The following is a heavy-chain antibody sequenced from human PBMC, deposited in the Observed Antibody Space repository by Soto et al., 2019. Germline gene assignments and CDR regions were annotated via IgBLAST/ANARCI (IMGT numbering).Heavy chain of an antibody. V-gene: IGHV1-18*01. J-gene: IGHJ6*02. D-gene: IGHD3-22*01. CDR3: ARGIYYYDSSGYPTFYYYGMDV. CDR1: GYTFTSYG. Sequence: QVQLVQSGAEVKKPGASVKVSCKASGYTFTSYGISWVRQAPGQGLEWMGWISAYNGNTNYAQKLQGRVTMTTDTSTSTACMELRSLRSDDTAVYYCARGIYYYDSSGYPTFYYYGMDVWGQGTTVTVSS. CDR2: ISAYNGNT.